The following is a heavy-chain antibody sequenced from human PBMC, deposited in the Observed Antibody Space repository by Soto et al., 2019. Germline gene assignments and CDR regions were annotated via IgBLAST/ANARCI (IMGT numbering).Heavy chain of an antibody. CDR3: AKDKYTDSVRKVWFFDY. V-gene: IGHV3-23*01. CDR1: GFTFSKYA. CDR2: ISANGGIT. D-gene: IGHD2-15*01. Sequence: EVQLLESGGGLVKPGGSLRLPCAASGFTFSKYAMSWVRLAPGKGLEWVSSISANGGITDYADSVKGRFTISRDNFQNSLSLQMDSLRGDDTALYFCAKDKYTDSVRKVWFFDYWGRGTLVTVSS. J-gene: IGHJ2*01.